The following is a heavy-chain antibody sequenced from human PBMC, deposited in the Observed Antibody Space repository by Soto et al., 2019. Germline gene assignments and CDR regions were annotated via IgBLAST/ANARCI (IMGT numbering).Heavy chain of an antibody. CDR1: GFTFSSYD. CDR3: ARGCDNQRAFDY. D-gene: IGHD2-2*01. V-gene: IGHV3-13*04. J-gene: IGHJ4*02. Sequence: EVQLVESGGGSVQPGGSLRLSCAASGFTFSSYDMHWVRQATGKGLEWVSAIGTAGDTYYPGSVKGRFTISRENAKNSLYLQMNSLRAGDTAVYYCARGCDNQRAFDYWGQGTLVTVSS. CDR2: IGTAGDT.